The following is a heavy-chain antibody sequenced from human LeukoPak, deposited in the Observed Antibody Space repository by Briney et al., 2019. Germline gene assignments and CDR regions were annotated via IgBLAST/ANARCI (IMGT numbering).Heavy chain of an antibody. CDR3: ARVGLVRGAPDYYFDY. J-gene: IGHJ4*02. Sequence: SETLFLTCTVSGGSISSYYWSWIRQPPGKGLEWIGYIYYSGSTNYNPSLKSRVTISVDTSKNQFSLKLSSVTAADTAVYYCARVGLVRGAPDYYFDYWGQGTLVTVSS. V-gene: IGHV4-59*12. D-gene: IGHD3-10*01. CDR1: GGSISSYY. CDR2: IYYSGST.